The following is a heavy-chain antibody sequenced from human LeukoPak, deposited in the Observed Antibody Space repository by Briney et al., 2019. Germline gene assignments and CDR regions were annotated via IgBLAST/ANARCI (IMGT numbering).Heavy chain of an antibody. V-gene: IGHV3-30*02. CDR1: GFTFSSYG. D-gene: IGHD5-18*01. CDR2: IRYDGSNK. CDR3: ATQGFKTAMVKEGVDY. J-gene: IGHJ4*02. Sequence: GGSLRLSCAASGFTFSSYGMHWVRQAPGKGLEWVAFIRYDGSNKYYADSVKGRFTISRDNSKNTLYLQMNSLRSEDTAVYYCATQGFKTAMVKEGVDYWGQGTLVTVSS.